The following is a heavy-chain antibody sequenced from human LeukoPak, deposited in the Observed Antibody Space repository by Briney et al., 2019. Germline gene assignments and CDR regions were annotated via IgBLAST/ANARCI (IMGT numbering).Heavy chain of an antibody. D-gene: IGHD3-16*01. CDR2: IYYSGST. CDR3: ARETSQKGAHYMDV. J-gene: IGHJ6*03. V-gene: IGHV4-39*07. CDR1: GGSISSSSYY. Sequence: PSETLSLTCTVSGGSISSSSYYWGWIRQPPGKGLEWIGCIYYSGSTYCNPSLKSRVTISVDTSKNQFSLKLSSVTAADTAVYYCARETSQKGAHYMDVWGKGTTVTISS.